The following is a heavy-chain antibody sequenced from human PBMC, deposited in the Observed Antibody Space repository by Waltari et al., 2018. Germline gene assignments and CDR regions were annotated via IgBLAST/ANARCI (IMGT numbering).Heavy chain of an antibody. CDR3: ARDYGDHPDWFDP. CDR1: GFTFSSYR. CDR2: ISSSSSYI. J-gene: IGHJ5*02. D-gene: IGHD4-17*01. V-gene: IGHV3-21*01. Sequence: EVQLVESGGGLVKPGGSLRLSCPASGFTFSSYRMNWVRAPTGKGLEWVSSISSSSSYIYYADSVKGRFTISRDNAKNSLYLQMNSLRAEDTAVYYCARDYGDHPDWFDPWGQGTLVTVSS.